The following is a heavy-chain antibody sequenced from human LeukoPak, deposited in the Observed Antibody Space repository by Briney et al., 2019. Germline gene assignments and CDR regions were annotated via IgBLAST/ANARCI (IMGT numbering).Heavy chain of an antibody. D-gene: IGHD3-10*01. V-gene: IGHV4-39*07. CDR2: INHSGST. CDR3: ARSKGYYYGSGSYYF. J-gene: IGHJ4*02. Sequence: SETLSLTCTVSGGSISSSSYYWSWIRQPPGKGLEWIGEINHSGSTNYNPSLKSRVTISVDTSKNQFSLKLSSVTAADTAVYYCARSKGYYYGSGSYYFWGQGTLVTVSS. CDR1: GGSISSSSYY.